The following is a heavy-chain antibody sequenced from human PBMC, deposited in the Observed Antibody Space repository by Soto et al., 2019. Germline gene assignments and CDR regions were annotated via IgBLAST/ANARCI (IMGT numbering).Heavy chain of an antibody. D-gene: IGHD3-10*01. CDR1: GYSFTSYD. CDR3: ARGVGVRGVSTRQYFDY. J-gene: IGHJ4*02. CDR2: MNPNSGNT. Sequence: ASVKVSCKASGYSFTSYDINWVRQATGQGPEWMGWMNPNSGNTGYAQKFQGRVTVTRNTSISTAYMELSSLRSEDTAVYYCARGVGVRGVSTRQYFDYWGQGTLVTVSS. V-gene: IGHV1-8*01.